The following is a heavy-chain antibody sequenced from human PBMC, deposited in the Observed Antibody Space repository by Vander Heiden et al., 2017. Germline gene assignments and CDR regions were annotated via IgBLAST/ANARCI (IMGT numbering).Heavy chain of an antibody. CDR3: AKDSLRGDFWSGYFYFDY. CDR2: IGGSGGST. D-gene: IGHD3-3*01. J-gene: IGHJ4*02. CDR1: GFTFCSYA. V-gene: IGHV3-23*01. Sequence: EVQLLESGGGLVQPGGSLRLSCAASGFTFCSYAGGWVRQAPGKGLEWVSAIGGSGGSTYYADSVKGRFTISRDNSKNTLYLQMNSLRAEDTAVYYCAKDSLRGDFWSGYFYFDYWGQGTLVTVSS.